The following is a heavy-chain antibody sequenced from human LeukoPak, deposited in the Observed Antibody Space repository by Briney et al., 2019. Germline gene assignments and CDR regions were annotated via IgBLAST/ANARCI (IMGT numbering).Heavy chain of an antibody. CDR3: ARRGSDDAFDI. J-gene: IGHJ3*02. CDR2: IYLSGST. V-gene: IGHV4-39*01. Sequence: SETLSLTCTVSGGSTSSSNYYWGWIRQPPGKGLEWIVFIYLSGSTYYNPSLKSRVTISLHTSKNQFSLRLSSVTAANTAVYFCARRGSDDAFDIWGQGTMVTVSS. CDR1: GGSTSSSNYY. D-gene: IGHD3-10*01.